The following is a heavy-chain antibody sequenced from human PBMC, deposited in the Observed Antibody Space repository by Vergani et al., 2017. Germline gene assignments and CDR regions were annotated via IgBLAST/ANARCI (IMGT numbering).Heavy chain of an antibody. J-gene: IGHJ6*03. CDR1: GFTFSSYA. CDR2: ISSNGGST. Sequence: EVQLVESGGGLVQPGGSLRLSCAASGFTFSSYAMHWVRQAPGKGLEYVSAISSNGGSTYYANSVKGRFTISRENSKNTLYLQMGSLRAEDMAVYYCARGMGSGSTSIIYYYXMDVWGKGTTVTVSS. CDR3: ARGMGSGSTSIIYYYXMDV. V-gene: IGHV3-64*01. D-gene: IGHD2-2*01.